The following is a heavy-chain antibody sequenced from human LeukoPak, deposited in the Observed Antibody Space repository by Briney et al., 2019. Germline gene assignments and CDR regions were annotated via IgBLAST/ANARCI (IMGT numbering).Heavy chain of an antibody. CDR1: GFTFSNYA. D-gene: IGHD3-10*01. CDR3: ANGYRSSYGSGSYSFDY. CDR2: ISGSGGST. V-gene: IGHV3-23*01. J-gene: IGHJ4*02. Sequence: PGGSLRLSCAASGFTFSNYAMSWVRQAPGKGLEWVSGISGSGGSTYYADSVKGHFTISRDNPKNTLYLQMNSLRAEDTAVYYCANGYRSSYGSGSYSFDYWGQGTLVTVSS.